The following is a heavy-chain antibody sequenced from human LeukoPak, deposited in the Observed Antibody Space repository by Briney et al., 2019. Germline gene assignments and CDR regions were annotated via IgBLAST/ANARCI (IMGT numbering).Heavy chain of an antibody. V-gene: IGHV4-34*01. CDR1: GGSFSASY. J-gene: IGHJ4*02. D-gene: IGHD6-19*01. CDR3: ARGRAD. Sequence: SETLSLTCAVYGGSFSASYWSWIRQPPNKGLEWIGEINHSGGTNYNPSLKSRVTISIDTSKNQFSLKLSSVTAADTAVYYCARGRADWGQGTLVTVSS. CDR2: INHSGGT.